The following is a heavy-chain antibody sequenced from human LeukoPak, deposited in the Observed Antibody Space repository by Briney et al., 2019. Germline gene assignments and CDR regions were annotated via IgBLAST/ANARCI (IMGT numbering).Heavy chain of an antibody. CDR2: IYYSGST. CDR1: GGSISSSSYY. J-gene: IGHJ4*02. D-gene: IGHD3-22*01. V-gene: IGHV4-39*07. CDR3: ARDGYYYDSSGYYYAY. Sequence: SETLSLTCTVSGGSISSSSYYWGWIRQPPGKGLEWIGSIYYSGSTYHNPSLKSRVTIPVDTSKNQFSLKLSSVTAADTAVYYCARDGYYYDSSGYYYAYWGQGTLVTVSS.